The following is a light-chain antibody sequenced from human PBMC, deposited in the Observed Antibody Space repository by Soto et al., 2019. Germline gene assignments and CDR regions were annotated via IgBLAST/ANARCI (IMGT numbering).Light chain of an antibody. Sequence: EIVLTQSPGTLSLSPGERATLSCRASQSVQFNYVAWYQQKPGQAPRLLIYDASNRATGIPARFSGSGSGTDSTLTISRLEPEDFAVYYCQQRSNWPITFGQGTRLEI. CDR3: QQRSNWPIT. J-gene: IGKJ5*01. V-gene: IGKV3-11*01. CDR2: DAS. CDR1: QSVQFNY.